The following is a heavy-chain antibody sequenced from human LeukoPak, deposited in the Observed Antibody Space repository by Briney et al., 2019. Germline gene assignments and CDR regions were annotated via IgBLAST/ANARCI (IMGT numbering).Heavy chain of an antibody. CDR2: ISRSGGLP. D-gene: IGHD3-22*01. CDR3: AKDRPNYCHSGGSYYKRNGDY. Sequence: GGSLRLSCAASGFHFSTYAIRWVRQAPRKGLEWVSGISRSGGLPFYIDSVKGRFTISRGNSKNTMYLQMSGLRAEDTALYYCAKDRPNYCHSGGSYYKRNGDYWGRGTLVTVSS. CDR1: GFHFSTYA. V-gene: IGHV3-23*01. J-gene: IGHJ4*02.